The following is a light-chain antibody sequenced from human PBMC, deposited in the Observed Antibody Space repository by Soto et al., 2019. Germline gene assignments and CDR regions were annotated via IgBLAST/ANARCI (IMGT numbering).Light chain of an antibody. CDR2: WAS. Sequence: DIVMTQSPDSLAVSLGERATINCKSSQSVLYSSTNKNYLAWYQQKPVQSPNLLIYWASTRESGVPDRFSGSGSGTDFTLTISSLQAEDVAVYYCLQYYSTPQTFGQGTKVEIK. CDR3: LQYYSTPQT. J-gene: IGKJ1*01. V-gene: IGKV4-1*01. CDR1: QSVLYSSTNKNY.